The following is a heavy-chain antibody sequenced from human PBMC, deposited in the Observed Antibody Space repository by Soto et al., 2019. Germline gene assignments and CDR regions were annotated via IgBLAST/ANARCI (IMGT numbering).Heavy chain of an antibody. Sequence: WGSLRLSCVASGCSFSNYAMHFVLQAPGKGLEYVSAISNNGVSTYYANSVKGRFISSRGTAKTARYLQMGRLGAEDMAVYYFSRGGPHPVHGYF. CDR1: GCSFSNYA. J-gene: IGHJ2*01. V-gene: IGHV3-64*01. CDR3: SRGGPHPVHGYF. D-gene: IGHD6-19*01. CDR2: ISNNGVST.